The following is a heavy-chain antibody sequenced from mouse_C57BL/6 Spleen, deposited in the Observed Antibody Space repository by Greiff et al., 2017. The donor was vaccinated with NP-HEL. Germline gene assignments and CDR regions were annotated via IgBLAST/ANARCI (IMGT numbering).Heavy chain of an antibody. CDR3: ARDDEGFAY. Sequence: EVKLVESEGGLVQPGSSMKLSCTASGFTFSDYYMAWVRQVPEKGLEWVANINYDGSSPYYLDSLKSRFIISRDNAKNILYLQMSSLKSEDTATYYCARDDEGFAYWGQGTLVTVSA. V-gene: IGHV5-16*01. J-gene: IGHJ3*01. CDR2: INYDGSSP. CDR1: GFTFSDYY.